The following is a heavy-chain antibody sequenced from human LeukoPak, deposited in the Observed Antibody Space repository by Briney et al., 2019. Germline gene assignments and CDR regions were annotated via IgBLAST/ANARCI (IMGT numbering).Heavy chain of an antibody. CDR2: ISSGDNT. CDR1: GFTVSSNY. Sequence: PGGSLRLSCAASGFTVSSNYMSWVRQAPGKGLEWVSVISSGDNTNYEDSVKGRFTIPRDNSNKTLYLQMNSLRVEDTAVYYCARHQAMAIDYWGQGTLVTVSS. V-gene: IGHV3-53*01. CDR3: ARHQAMAIDY. J-gene: IGHJ4*02. D-gene: IGHD5-24*01.